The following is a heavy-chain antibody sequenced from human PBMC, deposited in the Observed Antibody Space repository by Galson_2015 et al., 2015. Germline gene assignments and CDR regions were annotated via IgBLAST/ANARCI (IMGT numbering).Heavy chain of an antibody. J-gene: IGHJ4*02. CDR1: GFTFSSYG. V-gene: IGHV3-30*18. Sequence: SLRLSCAASGFTFSSYGMHWVRQAPGKGLEWVAVISYDGSNKYYADSVKGRFTISRDNSKNTLYLQMNSLRAEDTAVYYCAKDADAWYSSGYYFGYWGQGTLVTVSS. CDR3: AKDADAWYSSGYYFGY. D-gene: IGHD3-22*01. CDR2: ISYDGSNK.